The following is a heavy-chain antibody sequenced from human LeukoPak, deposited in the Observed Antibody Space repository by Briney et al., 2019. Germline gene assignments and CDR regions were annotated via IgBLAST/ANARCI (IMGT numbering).Heavy chain of an antibody. Sequence: ASVKVSCKASGYTFTGYYMHWVRQAPGQGLEWMGWINPNSGGTNYAQKFQGRVTLTRDTSIRTASRELSRLRSGDTSVYYCARVSHSYGFDYWGQGTLVTVSS. CDR3: ARVSHSYGFDY. D-gene: IGHD5-18*01. J-gene: IGHJ4*02. CDR2: INPNSGGT. CDR1: GYTFTGYY. V-gene: IGHV1-2*02.